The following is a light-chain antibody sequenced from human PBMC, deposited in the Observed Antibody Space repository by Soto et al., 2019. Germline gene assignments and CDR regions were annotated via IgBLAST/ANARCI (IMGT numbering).Light chain of an antibody. CDR2: AAS. CDR1: QSISSY. Sequence: DIQMTQSPSSLSASVGDRVTITCRASQSISSYLNWYQQKPGKAPKLLIYAASSLQSGVPSRFSGSGSGTDFTLTISSLQPEDFATYYCQQSYSTHYNVGQGTKGDI. J-gene: IGKJ2*01. V-gene: IGKV1-39*01. CDR3: QQSYSTHYN.